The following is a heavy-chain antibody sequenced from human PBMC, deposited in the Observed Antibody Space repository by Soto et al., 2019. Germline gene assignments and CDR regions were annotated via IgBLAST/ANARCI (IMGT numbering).Heavy chain of an antibody. CDR2: IIPIFGTA. D-gene: IGHD1-20*01. CDR3: ARAVSPITVTRGWFDP. CDR1: GGTFSSYA. J-gene: IGHJ5*02. Sequence: HVLQSGAEVKKPGSSVKVSCKASGGTFSSYAISWVRQAPGQGLEWMGGIIPIFGTANYAQKFQGRVTITADKSTSTAYMELSSLRSEDTAVYYCARAVSPITVTRGWFDPWGQGTLVTVSS. V-gene: IGHV1-69*06.